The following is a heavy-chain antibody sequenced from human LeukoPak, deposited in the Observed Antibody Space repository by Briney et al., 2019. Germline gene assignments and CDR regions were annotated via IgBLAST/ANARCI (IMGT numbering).Heavy chain of an antibody. CDR2: INHSGST. CDR3: ARLRVRGVLNFYYYYMDV. Sequence: PSETLSLTCAVYGGSFSGYYWSWIRQPPGKGLEWIGEINHSGSTNYNPSLKSRVTISVDTSKNQFSLKLSSVTAADTAVYYCARLRVRGVLNFYYYYMDVWGKGTMVTISS. D-gene: IGHD3-10*01. CDR1: GGSFSGYY. V-gene: IGHV4-34*01. J-gene: IGHJ6*03.